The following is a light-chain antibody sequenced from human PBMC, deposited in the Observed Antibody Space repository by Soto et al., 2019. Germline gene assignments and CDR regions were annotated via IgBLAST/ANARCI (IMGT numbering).Light chain of an antibody. CDR3: ETWDGNTRV. CDR1: SGHSSYI. CDR2: LEGSGTY. Sequence: QSVLTQSSSASASLGSSVKLTCTLSSGHSSYIIAWHQQQPGKAPRYLMKLEGSGTYNKGNGVPDRFSGSRSGADPYLTICILHLEEEAYYYCETWDGNTRVFGGGTKLTVL. V-gene: IGLV4-60*02. J-gene: IGLJ2*01.